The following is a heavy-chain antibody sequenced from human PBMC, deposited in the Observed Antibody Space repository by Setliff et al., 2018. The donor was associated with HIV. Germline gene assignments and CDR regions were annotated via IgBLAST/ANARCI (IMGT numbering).Heavy chain of an antibody. Sequence: GASVKVSCKASGYTFTGYYMHWVRQAPGQGLEWMGWINTDNGITEYAENFQGRVAMTRDTSMSTAYMELNRPTFDDTAVYYCARDPYDTSENPYDPWGQGTLVTVSS. CDR3: ARDPYDTSENPYDP. D-gene: IGHD3-16*01. CDR2: INTDNGIT. V-gene: IGHV1-2*02. CDR1: GYTFTGYY. J-gene: IGHJ5*02.